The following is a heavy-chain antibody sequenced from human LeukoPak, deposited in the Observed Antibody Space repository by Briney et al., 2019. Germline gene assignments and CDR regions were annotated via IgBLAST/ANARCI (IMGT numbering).Heavy chain of an antibody. CDR3: ARVPGPYTTSRFDF. Sequence: ASVRVSCKTSGYTFTGYYLHWVRQAPGQRPEWMGRIDPDSGGTHYGQKFQGRVTVTRDTSITTVYMELSGLTSDNTAVYYCARVPGPYTTSRFDFWGQGTLVTVSS. CDR1: GYTFTGYY. J-gene: IGHJ4*02. D-gene: IGHD2-2*02. V-gene: IGHV1-2*02. CDR2: IDPDSGGT.